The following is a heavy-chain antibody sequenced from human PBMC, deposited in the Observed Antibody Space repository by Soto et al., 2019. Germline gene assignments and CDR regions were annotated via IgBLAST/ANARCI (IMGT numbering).Heavy chain of an antibody. J-gene: IGHJ6*02. CDR2: IYWDDDK. D-gene: IGHD5-12*01. Sequence: QITLKESGPTLVKPTQTLTLTCTFSGFSLSTSGVGVGWIRQPPGKALEWLALIYWDDDKRYSPSLKSRLTITEATTKNPVVLTMTTMDPVDTATYYCAHGDIVATNPLYGMDVWGQGTTVTVSS. CDR3: AHGDIVATNPLYGMDV. V-gene: IGHV2-5*02. CDR1: GFSLSTSGVG.